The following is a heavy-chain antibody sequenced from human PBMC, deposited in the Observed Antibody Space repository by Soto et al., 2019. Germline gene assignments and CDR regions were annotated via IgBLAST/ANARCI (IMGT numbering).Heavy chain of an antibody. V-gene: IGHV3-48*02. Sequence: EVQLVESGGGLVQPGGSLRLSCAASGFTFSSYSMNWVRQAPGKGLEWVSYISSSSSTIYYADSVKGRFTISRDNAKNSLYLQMNSLRDEDTAVYYCAREIPWGGAGWFDPWGQGTLVTVSS. D-gene: IGHD3-16*01. J-gene: IGHJ5*02. CDR3: AREIPWGGAGWFDP. CDR2: ISSSSSTI. CDR1: GFTFSSYS.